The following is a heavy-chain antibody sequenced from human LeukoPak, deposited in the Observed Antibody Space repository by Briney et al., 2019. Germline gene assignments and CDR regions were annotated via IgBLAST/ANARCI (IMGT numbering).Heavy chain of an antibody. J-gene: IGHJ5*02. CDR1: GYTFTSYY. CDR3: ARDPGVRSSTSRFDP. CDR2: INPSGGST. V-gene: IGHV1-46*01. Sequence: ASVKVSCKASGYTFTSYYMHWVRQAPGQGLEWMGIINPSGGSTSYAQKFQGRVTMTRDTSTSTVYMELSSLRSDDTAVYYCARDPGVRSSTSRFDPWGQGTLVTVSS. D-gene: IGHD2-2*01.